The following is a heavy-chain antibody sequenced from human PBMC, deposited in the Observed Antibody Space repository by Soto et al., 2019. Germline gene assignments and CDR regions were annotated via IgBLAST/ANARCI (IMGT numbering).Heavy chain of an antibody. D-gene: IGHD5-12*01. CDR2: INHSGST. CDR3: ARRGYIVATITFDY. CDR1: GGSFSGYY. Sequence: SETLSLTCAVYGGSFSGYYWSWIRQPPGKGLEWIGEINHSGSTNYNPSLKSRVTISVDTSKNQFSLKLSSVTAADTAVYYCARRGYIVATITFDYWGQGTLVTVSS. J-gene: IGHJ4*02. V-gene: IGHV4-34*01.